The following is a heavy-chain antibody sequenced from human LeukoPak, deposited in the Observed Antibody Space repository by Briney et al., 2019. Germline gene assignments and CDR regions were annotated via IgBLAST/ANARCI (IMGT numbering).Heavy chain of an antibody. V-gene: IGHV3-23*01. J-gene: IGHJ4*02. CDR1: GFTFSSYA. Sequence: GGSLRLSCAASGFTFSSYAMSWVRQAPGKGLEWVSAISGSGGSTYYADSVKGRFTISRDNSKNTLYLQMNSLRAEDTAVYYCAKAARYGSGSYIGQVAYFDYWGQGTLVTVSS. CDR2: ISGSGGST. D-gene: IGHD3-10*01. CDR3: AKAARYGSGSYIGQVAYFDY.